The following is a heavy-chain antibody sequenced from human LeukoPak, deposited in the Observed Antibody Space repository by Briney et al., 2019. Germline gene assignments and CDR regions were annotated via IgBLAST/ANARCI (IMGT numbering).Heavy chain of an antibody. CDR2: ISYDGSNK. CDR1: GFTFSSYG. V-gene: IGHV3-30*03. Sequence: QAGGSLRLSCAASGFTFSSYGMHWVRQAPGKGLEWVAVISYDGSNKYYADSVKGRFTISRDNSKNTLYLQMNSLRAEDTAVYYCARQSSIWNDGTNTDFNYWGQGTLVTVSS. J-gene: IGHJ4*02. CDR3: ARQSSIWNDGTNTDFNY. D-gene: IGHD1-1*01.